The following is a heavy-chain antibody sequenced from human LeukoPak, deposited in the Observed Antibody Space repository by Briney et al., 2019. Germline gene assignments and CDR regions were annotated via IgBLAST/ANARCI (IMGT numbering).Heavy chain of an antibody. V-gene: IGHV4-59*08. J-gene: IGHJ4*02. D-gene: IGHD6-13*01. CDR1: GGSISSYY. CDR2: THYSGST. Sequence: SETLSLTCAVYGGSISSYYWSWIRQPPGKGLEWIGFTHYSGSTNYNPSLKSRVTMSVDTSRNQFSLKLSSVTAADTAVYYCARHRIVAAVGAFDYWGQGTLVTVSS. CDR3: ARHRIVAAVGAFDY.